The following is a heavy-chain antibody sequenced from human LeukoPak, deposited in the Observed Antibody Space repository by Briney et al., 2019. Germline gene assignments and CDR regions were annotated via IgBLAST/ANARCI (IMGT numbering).Heavy chain of an antibody. CDR3: ARGDIAAGGAPFDY. J-gene: IGHJ4*02. CDR2: INHSGRT. V-gene: IGHV4-39*07. D-gene: IGHD6-13*01. CDR1: GGSISSSSYS. Sequence: SETLSLTCTVSGGSISSSSYSWGWIRQPPGRGLEWIGEINHSGRTSYSASLKSRVTISVDTSKSQFSLKLNSVTAADTAVYYCARGDIAAGGAPFDYWGQGTLVTVSS.